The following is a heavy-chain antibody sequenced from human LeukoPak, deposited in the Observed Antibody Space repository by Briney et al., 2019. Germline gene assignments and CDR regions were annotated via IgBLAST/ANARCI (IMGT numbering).Heavy chain of an antibody. V-gene: IGHV3-30-3*01. D-gene: IGHD4-11*01. CDR2: ISYDGSNK. Sequence: GGSLRLSCAASGFTFSSYAMHWVRQAPGKGLEWVAVISYDGSNKYYADSVKGRFTISRDNSKNTLYLQMNRLRAEDTAVYYCARDLGILQYYYYGMDVWGQGTTVTVPS. CDR3: ARDLGILQYYYYGMDV. J-gene: IGHJ6*02. CDR1: GFTFSSYA.